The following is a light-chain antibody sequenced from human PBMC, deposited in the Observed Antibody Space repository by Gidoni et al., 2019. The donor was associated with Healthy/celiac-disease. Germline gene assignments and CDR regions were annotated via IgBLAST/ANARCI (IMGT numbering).Light chain of an antibody. CDR2: AAS. V-gene: IGKV1-39*01. Sequence: DIQMTPSPSSLSASVGDRVTITCRASQSISSYLNWYQQKPGKAPKRLIYAASSLQSGVPSRFRGSGSGTDFTLTISSLQPEDFATDYCQQSYSTPRTFGQGTKLEIK. CDR3: QQSYSTPRT. J-gene: IGKJ2*01. CDR1: QSISSY.